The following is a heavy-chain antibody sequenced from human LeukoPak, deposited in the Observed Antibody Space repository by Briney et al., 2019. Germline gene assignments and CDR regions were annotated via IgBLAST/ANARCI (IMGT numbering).Heavy chain of an antibody. CDR3: ARGYSGYDFSY. CDR2: ISAYNGNT. J-gene: IGHJ4*02. Sequence: ASVKVSCKASGYSFTSYGISWVRQAPGQGLEWMGWISAYNGNTNYAQKFQGRVTMTRDTSTSTVYMELSSLRSEDTAVYYCARGYSGYDFSYWGQGTLVTVSS. CDR1: GYSFTSYG. D-gene: IGHD5-12*01. V-gene: IGHV1-18*01.